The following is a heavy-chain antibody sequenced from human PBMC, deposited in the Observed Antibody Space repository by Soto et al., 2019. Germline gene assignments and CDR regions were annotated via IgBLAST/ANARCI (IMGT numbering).Heavy chain of an antibody. V-gene: IGHV4-59*01. Sequence: SETLSLTCTVSGGSISSYYWSWIRQPPGKGLEWIGSIYYSGSTNYNPSLKSRVTISVDTSKNQFSLNLSSVTAADTAVYYCARHRWRRNLDYWGQGTLVTVS. CDR1: GGSISSYY. D-gene: IGHD2-21*02. J-gene: IGHJ4*02. CDR3: ARHRWRRNLDY. CDR2: IYYSGST.